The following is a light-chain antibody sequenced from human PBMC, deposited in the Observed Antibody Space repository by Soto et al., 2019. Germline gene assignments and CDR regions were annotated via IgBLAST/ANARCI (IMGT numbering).Light chain of an antibody. Sequence: EIVMTQSPATLSVSPGERATLSCRASQSVSSNLAWYQQKPGQAPRLLIYGASTRATGIPGRFSGSGSGTEVTLTISSLQSEDFAVYYCHQYHNWPLTFGGGTKVEIK. J-gene: IGKJ4*01. V-gene: IGKV3-15*01. CDR2: GAS. CDR1: QSVSSN. CDR3: HQYHNWPLT.